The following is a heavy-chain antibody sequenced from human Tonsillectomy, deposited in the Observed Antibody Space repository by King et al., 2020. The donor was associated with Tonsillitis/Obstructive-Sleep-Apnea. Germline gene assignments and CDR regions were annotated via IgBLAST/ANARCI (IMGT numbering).Heavy chain of an antibody. CDR1: GFTFTNDE. CDR3: ARVAVVGATPYFAY. J-gene: IGHJ4*02. Sequence: VQLVESGGGLVQPGGSLRLSCAASGFTFTNDEMNWVRQAPGKGLEWVSYISSGGSTMYYADSVKGRFTISRDNGKNSLYLQMNSLRAEDTAVYYCARVAVVGATPYFAYWGQGALVTVSS. D-gene: IGHD1-26*01. CDR2: ISSGGSTM. V-gene: IGHV3-48*03.